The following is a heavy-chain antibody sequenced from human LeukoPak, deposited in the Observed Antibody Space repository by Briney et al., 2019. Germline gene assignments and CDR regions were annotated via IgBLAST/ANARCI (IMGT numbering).Heavy chain of an antibody. CDR3: ANHSSTVGVLAADFAY. V-gene: IGHV3-23*01. D-gene: IGHD2-15*01. Sequence: QPGGSLRLSCAASRFPFSNYTMSWGRQAPGKGLEWVSTISGSGGSTYYADSVKGRCTISRDNSKDTLYLEMNSLRAEDTAVYYCANHSSTVGVLAADFAYWGQGTLDTVSS. J-gene: IGHJ4*02. CDR2: ISGSGGST. CDR1: RFPFSNYT.